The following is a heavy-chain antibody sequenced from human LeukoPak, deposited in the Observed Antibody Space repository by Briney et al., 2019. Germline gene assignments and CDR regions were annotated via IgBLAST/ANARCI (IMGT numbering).Heavy chain of an antibody. Sequence: ASVKVSCKASGYTFTSYYMHWVRQAPGQGLEWMGIINPSGGSTSYAQKFQGRVTMTRDTSTSTVYMELSSLRSEDTAVYYCARGLRDPYYYYYYMDVWGKGTTVTVSS. J-gene: IGHJ6*03. V-gene: IGHV1-46*01. CDR2: INPSGGST. CDR3: ARGLRDPYYYYYYMDV. CDR1: GYTFTSYY.